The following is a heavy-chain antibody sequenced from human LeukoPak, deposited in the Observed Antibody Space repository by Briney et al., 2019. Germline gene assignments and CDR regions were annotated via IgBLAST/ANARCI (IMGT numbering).Heavy chain of an antibody. Sequence: GASVKVSCKDSGYTFTSYDINWVRQATGQGLEWMGWMNPNSGNTGYAQKFQGRVTMTRNTSISTAYMELSSLRSEDTAVYYCARGHRKPIAVAGDYYYYYYMDVWGKGTTVTVSS. CDR1: GYTFTSYD. V-gene: IGHV1-8*01. CDR2: MNPNSGNT. D-gene: IGHD6-19*01. CDR3: ARGHRKPIAVAGDYYYYYYMDV. J-gene: IGHJ6*03.